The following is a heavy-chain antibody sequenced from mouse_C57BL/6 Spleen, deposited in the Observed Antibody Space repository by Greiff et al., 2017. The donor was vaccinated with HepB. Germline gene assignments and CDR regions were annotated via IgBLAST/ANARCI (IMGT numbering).Heavy chain of an antibody. V-gene: IGHV5-12*01. J-gene: IGHJ2*01. CDR2: ISNGGGST. D-gene: IGHD4-1*01. Sequence: EVMLVESGGGLVQPGGSLKLSCAASGFTFSDYYMYWVRQTPEKRLEWVAYISNGGGSTYYPDTVKGRFTISRDNAKNTLYLQMSRLKSEDTAMYYCARHSPLLTGTSGYFDYWGQGTTLTVSS. CDR1: GFTFSDYY. CDR3: ARHSPLLTGTSGYFDY.